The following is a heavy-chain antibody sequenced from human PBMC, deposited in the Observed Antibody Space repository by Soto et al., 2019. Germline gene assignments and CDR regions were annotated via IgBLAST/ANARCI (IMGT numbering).Heavy chain of an antibody. Sequence: SETLSLTCAVYGGSFSGYYWSWIRQPPGKGLEWIGEINHSGSTNYNPSLKSRVTISVDTSKNQFSLKLSSVTAADTAVYYCARLRCSGGSCYPRSILYGMDVWGQGTTVTVSS. D-gene: IGHD2-15*01. CDR3: ARLRCSGGSCYPRSILYGMDV. CDR2: INHSGST. V-gene: IGHV4-34*01. CDR1: GGSFSGYY. J-gene: IGHJ6*02.